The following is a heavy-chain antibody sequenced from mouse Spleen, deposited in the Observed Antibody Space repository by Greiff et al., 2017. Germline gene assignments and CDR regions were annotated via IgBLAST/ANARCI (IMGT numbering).Heavy chain of an antibody. Sequence: EVQGVESGGGLVKLGGSLKLSCAASGFTFSSYAMSWVRQTPEKRLEWVATISSGGGNTYYPDSVKGRFTISRDNAKNTLYLQMSSLKSEDTAMYYCARRGLADFDYWGQGTTLTVSS. D-gene: IGHD2-4*01. V-gene: IGHV5-9-3*01. CDR1: GFTFSSYA. CDR2: ISSGGGNT. CDR3: ARRGLADFDY. J-gene: IGHJ2*01.